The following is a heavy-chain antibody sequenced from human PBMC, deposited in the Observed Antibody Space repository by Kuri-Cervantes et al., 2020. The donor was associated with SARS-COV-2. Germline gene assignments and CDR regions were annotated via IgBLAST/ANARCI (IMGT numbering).Heavy chain of an antibody. CDR2: INHSGST. V-gene: IGHV4-34*01. Sequence: SETLSLTCAVYGGSFSGYYWSWIRQPPGKGLEWIGEINHSGSTNYNPSLKGRVTISVDTSKNQFSLKLSSVTAADTAVYYCARGREYYDFWSGPPVWFDPWGQGTLVTVSS. CDR3: ARGREYYDFWSGPPVWFDP. CDR1: GGSFSGYY. J-gene: IGHJ5*02. D-gene: IGHD3-3*01.